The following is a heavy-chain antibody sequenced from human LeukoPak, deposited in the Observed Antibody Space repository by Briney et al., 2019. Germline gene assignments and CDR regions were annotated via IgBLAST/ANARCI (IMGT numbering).Heavy chain of an antibody. D-gene: IGHD4-17*01. CDR3: AKVDDYGDYGYFDY. V-gene: IGHV3-30*18. J-gene: IGHJ4*02. CDR2: ISYDGSNK. Sequence: PGGSLRLSCAASGFTFSSYGMHWVRQAPGKGLEWVAVISYDGSNKYYADSVKGRFTISRDNSKNTLYLQMNSLRAEDTAVYYCAKVDDYGDYGYFDYWGQGTLVTVSS. CDR1: GFTFSSYG.